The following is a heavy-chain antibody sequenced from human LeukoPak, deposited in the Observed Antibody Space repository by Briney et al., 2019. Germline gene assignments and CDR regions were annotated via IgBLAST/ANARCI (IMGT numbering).Heavy chain of an antibody. D-gene: IGHD6-19*01. CDR1: GGSISSYY. CDR3: ARTVAGTADY. Sequence: SETLSLTCTVSGGSISSYYWSWIRQPPGKGLEWIGYIYYSGSTNYNPSLKSRVTISVDTSKNQFSLKLSSVTAADTAVYYCARTVAGTADYWGQGTLVTVSS. V-gene: IGHV4-59*08. J-gene: IGHJ4*02. CDR2: IYYSGST.